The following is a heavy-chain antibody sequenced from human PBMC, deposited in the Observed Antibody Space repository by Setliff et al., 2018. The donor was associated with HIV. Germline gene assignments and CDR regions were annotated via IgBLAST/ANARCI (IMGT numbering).Heavy chain of an antibody. Sequence: SETLSLTCTVSGGSISSTNYYWAWIRQPPGKGLEWIGSIYYSGITYYNSSLKSRVTISVDTSNNQFSLRLSSVTATDTAVHYCARLAMAAAGMRWFDPWGQGALVTVSS. V-gene: IGHV4-39*01. CDR3: ARLAMAAAGMRWFDP. D-gene: IGHD6-13*01. CDR1: GGSISSTNYY. J-gene: IGHJ5*02. CDR2: IYYSGIT.